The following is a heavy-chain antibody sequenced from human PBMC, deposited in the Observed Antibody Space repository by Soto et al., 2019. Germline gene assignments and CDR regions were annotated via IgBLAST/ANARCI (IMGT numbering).Heavy chain of an antibody. D-gene: IGHD2-2*01. Sequence: SETLSLTCAVYGGSFSGYYWSWIRQPPGKVLEWIGEINHSGGTNYNPSLKSRVTISVDTSKNQFSLNVSSVTAADTAVYYCATYMPNYYYYGMDVWGQGTTVTVSS. J-gene: IGHJ6*02. V-gene: IGHV4-34*01. CDR1: GGSFSGYY. CDR2: INHSGGT. CDR3: ATYMPNYYYYGMDV.